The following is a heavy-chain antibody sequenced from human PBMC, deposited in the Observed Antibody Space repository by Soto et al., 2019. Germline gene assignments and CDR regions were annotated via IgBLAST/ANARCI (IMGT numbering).Heavy chain of an antibody. D-gene: IGHD6-19*01. CDR3: ARCVIAVAGNPSYYFDY. J-gene: IGHJ4*02. CDR2: ISSSSSYT. V-gene: IGHV3-11*06. Sequence: QVQLVESGGGLVKPGGSLRLSCAASGFTFSDYYMSWIRQAPGKGLEWVSYISSSSSYTNYADSVKGRFTISRDNAKNSLYLQMNSLRAEDTAVYYCARCVIAVAGNPSYYFDYWGQGTLVTVSS. CDR1: GFTFSDYY.